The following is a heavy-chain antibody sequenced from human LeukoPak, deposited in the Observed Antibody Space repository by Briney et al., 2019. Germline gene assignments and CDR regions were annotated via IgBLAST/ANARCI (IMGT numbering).Heavy chain of an antibody. CDR3: ARGRNWNYPYYYYGMDV. V-gene: IGHV4-39*01. CDR2: IYDSGST. D-gene: IGHD1-7*01. J-gene: IGHJ6*02. CDR1: GDSINSNNYY. Sequence: PSETLSLTCTVSGDSINSNNYYWGWIRQPPGKGLEWIGSIYDSGSTYYNPSLKSRVTIAVDTSKNQFSLRLSSVTAADTAVYYCARGRNWNYPYYYYGMDVWGQGTTVTVSS.